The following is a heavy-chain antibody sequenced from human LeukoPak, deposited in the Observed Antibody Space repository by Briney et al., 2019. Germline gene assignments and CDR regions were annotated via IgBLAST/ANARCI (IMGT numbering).Heavy chain of an antibody. Sequence: PSETLSLTCTVSGGSISSYYWSWIRQPPGKGLEWIGYIYYSGSTNYNPSLKSRVTISVDTSKNQFSLKLGSVTAADTAVYYCARGYCSSTSCSHYNWFDPWGQGTLVTVSS. CDR2: IYYSGST. D-gene: IGHD2-2*01. V-gene: IGHV4-59*01. J-gene: IGHJ5*02. CDR1: GGSISSYY. CDR3: ARGYCSSTSCSHYNWFDP.